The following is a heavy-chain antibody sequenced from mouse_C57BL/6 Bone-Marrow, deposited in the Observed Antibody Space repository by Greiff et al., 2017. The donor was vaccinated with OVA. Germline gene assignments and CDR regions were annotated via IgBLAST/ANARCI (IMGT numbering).Heavy chain of an antibody. CDR3: AKNGQLRLRGLFAY. V-gene: IGHV2-5*01. CDR2: IWRGGST. CDR1: GFSLTSYG. J-gene: IGHJ3*01. Sequence: VKLVESGPGLVQPSQSLSITCTVSGFSLTSYGVHWVRQSPGKGLEWLGVIWRGGSTDYNAAFMSRLSITKDNSKSQVFFKMNSLQADDTAIYYCAKNGQLRLRGLFAYWGQGTLVTVSA. D-gene: IGHD3-2*02.